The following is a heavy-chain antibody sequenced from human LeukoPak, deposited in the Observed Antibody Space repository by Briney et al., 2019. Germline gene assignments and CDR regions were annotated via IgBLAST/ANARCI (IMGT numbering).Heavy chain of an antibody. V-gene: IGHV3-33*01. CDR2: IWYDGSNK. J-gene: IGHJ6*02. D-gene: IGHD3-10*01. Sequence: GRSLRLSCAASGFTFSSYGMHWVRLAPGKGLEWVAVIWYDGSNKYYADSVKGRFTISRDNSKNTLYLQMNSLRAEDTAVYYCARASYGSESPGPFYYGVDVWGQGTTVTVSS. CDR1: GFTFSSYG. CDR3: ARASYGSESPGPFYYGVDV.